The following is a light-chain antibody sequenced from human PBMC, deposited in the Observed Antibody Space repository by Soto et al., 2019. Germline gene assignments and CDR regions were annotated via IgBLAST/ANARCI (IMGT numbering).Light chain of an antibody. J-gene: IGLJ1*01. Sequence: PGSRSMSPGQSITISGTGNSTDVGGNKYVSWYQQHPGKAPKLSIYEVSYRPSGVSNRFSGSKSGNTASLTISGLRAEHEADYYCSSYSPGSTLVVFGSGTKVTV. V-gene: IGLV2-14*01. CDR2: EVS. CDR3: SSYSPGSTLVV. CDR1: STDVGGNKY.